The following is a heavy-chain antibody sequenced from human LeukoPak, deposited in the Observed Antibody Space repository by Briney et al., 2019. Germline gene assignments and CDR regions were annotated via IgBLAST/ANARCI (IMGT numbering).Heavy chain of an antibody. CDR2: MNPNSGNT. D-gene: IGHD6-13*01. CDR3: ARSHIAAGGDY. Sequence: ASVTVSCTASGYTFTSYDIYWVRQATGQGLEWMGWMNPNSGNTGYSQKFQGRVTMTRNTSISTAYMELSSLRSEDTAVYYCARSHIAAGGDYWGQGTLVTVSS. CDR1: GYTFTSYD. J-gene: IGHJ4*02. V-gene: IGHV1-8*01.